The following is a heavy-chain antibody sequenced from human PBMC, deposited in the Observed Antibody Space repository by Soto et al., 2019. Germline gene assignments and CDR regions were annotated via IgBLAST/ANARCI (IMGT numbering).Heavy chain of an antibody. Sequence: SVKVSCKASGYTFTSYAMHWVRQAPGQRLEWMGWINAGNGNTKYSQKFQGRVTITRDTSASTAYMELSSLRSEDTAVYYCARNLALSHKYYYGSGSPAGLDYWGQGTLVTVSS. V-gene: IGHV1-3*01. D-gene: IGHD3-10*01. J-gene: IGHJ4*02. CDR1: GYTFTSYA. CDR2: INAGNGNT. CDR3: ARNLALSHKYYYGSGSPAGLDY.